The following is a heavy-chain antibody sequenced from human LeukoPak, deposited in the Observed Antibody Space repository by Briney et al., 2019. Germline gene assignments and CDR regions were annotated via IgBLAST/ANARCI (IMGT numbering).Heavy chain of an antibody. CDR3: ARGGYSYGWYYYYMDV. Sequence: GASVKVSCKASGYTFTSYYMHRVRQAPGQGLEWMGITNPSGGSTSYAQKFQGRVTMTRDTSTSTVYMELSSLRSEDTAVYYCARGGYSYGWYYYYMDVWGKGTTVTISS. CDR2: TNPSGGST. D-gene: IGHD5-18*01. J-gene: IGHJ6*03. V-gene: IGHV1-46*01. CDR1: GYTFTSYY.